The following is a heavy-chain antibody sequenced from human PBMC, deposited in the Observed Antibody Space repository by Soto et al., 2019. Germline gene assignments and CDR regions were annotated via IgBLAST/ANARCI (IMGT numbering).Heavy chain of an antibody. CDR1: GFTFGTYA. V-gene: IGHV3-64D*06. J-gene: IGHJ6*02. CDR2: ISSSGDRT. CDR3: VKDSGYYYGSGSFVYGMDV. Sequence: GGSLRLSCSASGFTFGTYAMHWVRQAPGKGLEYVSAISSSGDRTYYADSVKGRFTTSRDNSMNTLFLQLSSLRNDDTAVYYCVKDSGYYYGSGSFVYGMDVWGQGPTVTVSS. D-gene: IGHD3-10*01.